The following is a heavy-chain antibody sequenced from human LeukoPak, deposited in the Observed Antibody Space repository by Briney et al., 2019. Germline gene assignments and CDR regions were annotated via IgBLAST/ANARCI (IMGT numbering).Heavy chain of an antibody. CDR1: GGSISSYY. CDR2: FYYSGST. Sequence: PSETLSLTCAVSGGSISSYYWSWIRQPPGKRLEWIGFFYYSGSTIYNPSLKSRVTISVDTSKNHFSLKLSSVTAADTAVYYCARGPGGYSYGYYFDYWGQGTLVTVSS. V-gene: IGHV4-59*01. D-gene: IGHD5-18*01. J-gene: IGHJ4*02. CDR3: ARGPGGYSYGYYFDY.